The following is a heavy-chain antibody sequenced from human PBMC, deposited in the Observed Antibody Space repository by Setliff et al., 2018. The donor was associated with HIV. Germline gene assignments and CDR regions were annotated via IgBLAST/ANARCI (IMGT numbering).Heavy chain of an antibody. D-gene: IGHD5-18*01. CDR2: IRSKAYGGTT. CDR1: GVTVSKNY. Sequence: GGSLRLSCAASGVTVSKNYMSWVRQAPGKGLEWVGFIRSKAYGGTTEYAASVKDRFTVSRDDSKSIAYLQINSLKTEDTAVYYCTRDKGYAFDIWGQGTMVTVSS. CDR3: TRDKGYAFDI. V-gene: IGHV3-49*04. J-gene: IGHJ3*02.